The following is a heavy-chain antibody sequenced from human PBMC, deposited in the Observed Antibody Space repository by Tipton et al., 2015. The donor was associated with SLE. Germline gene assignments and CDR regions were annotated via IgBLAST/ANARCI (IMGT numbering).Heavy chain of an antibody. CDR2: IYYSGIT. CDR3: ARQHVVGATVDY. CDR1: GGSISSYY. V-gene: IGHV4-59*08. D-gene: IGHD1-26*01. J-gene: IGHJ4*02. Sequence: TLSLTCTVSGGSISSYYWSWIRQPPGKGLEWIGYIYYSGITFYNPSLKSRVTISVDTSKNQFSLKLSSVIAADTAVYYCARQHVVGATVDYWGQGTLVTVSS.